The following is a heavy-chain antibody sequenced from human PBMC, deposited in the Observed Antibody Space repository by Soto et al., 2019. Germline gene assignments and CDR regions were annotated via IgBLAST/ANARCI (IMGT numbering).Heavy chain of an antibody. V-gene: IGHV4-61*01. CDR1: GGSVIGGSYY. CDR2: IYYSGST. J-gene: IGHJ4*02. D-gene: IGHD3-9*01. CDR3: AREGRCILTGPYIKFEY. Sequence: LSXICTVSGGSVIGGSYYWSWIRRPPVKGLEWIGYIYYSGSTNYNPSLKSRVTISVDTSKNQFSLKLSSVTAADTAVYYCAREGRCILTGPYIKFEYLGQETLCIVAS.